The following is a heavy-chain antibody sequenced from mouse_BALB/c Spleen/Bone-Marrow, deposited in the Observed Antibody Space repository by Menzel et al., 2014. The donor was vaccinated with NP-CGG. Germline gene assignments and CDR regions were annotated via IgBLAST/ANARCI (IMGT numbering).Heavy chain of an antibody. D-gene: IGHD1-1*02. CDR3: ARSEFYGKYFDF. CDR2: ISSGSSII. V-gene: IGHV5-17*02. CDR1: GFTFSSFG. J-gene: IGHJ2*02. Sequence: EVKLLEPGGGLVQPGVSRKLSCAASGFTFSSFGMHWVRQAPEKGLEWVAYISSGSSIIYYADTVEGRVTISRDNPKNTLYLQMTSLRSEDTTMYYCARSEFYGKYFDFRGRASSRTGAS.